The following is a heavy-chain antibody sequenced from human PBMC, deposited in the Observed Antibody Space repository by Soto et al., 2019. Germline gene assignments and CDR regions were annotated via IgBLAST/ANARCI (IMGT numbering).Heavy chain of an antibody. Sequence: QVQLQESGPGLVNPSGTLSVTCAVSGGSLSSSSWWSWVRQPPGKALEWLGEIYYSGSTKYNPSLNSRVTISADQSKNDFSLRLSSVTAADTAVYYCVHHGGDPYYHDFWGQGMLVTVSS. J-gene: IGHJ4*02. CDR3: VHHGGDPYYHDF. V-gene: IGHV4-4*02. D-gene: IGHD4-17*01. CDR2: IYYSGST. CDR1: GGSLSSSSW.